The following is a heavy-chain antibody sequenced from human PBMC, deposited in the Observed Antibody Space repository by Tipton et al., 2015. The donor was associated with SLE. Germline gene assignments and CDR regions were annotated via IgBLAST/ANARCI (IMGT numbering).Heavy chain of an antibody. Sequence: GSLRLSCVASGFTFSSHAMNWVRQAPGKGLDWISYISTSSTTIYYADSVKGRFTISRDDAKNSLYLQMSSLRVEDTAVYYCAKDGWYFDVWGRGTLVTVSS. CDR1: GFTFSSHA. CDR3: AKDGWYFDV. V-gene: IGHV3-48*01. J-gene: IGHJ2*01. CDR2: ISTSSTTI.